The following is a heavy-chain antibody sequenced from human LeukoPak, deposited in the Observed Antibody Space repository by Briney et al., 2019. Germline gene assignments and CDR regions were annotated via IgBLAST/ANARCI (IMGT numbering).Heavy chain of an antibody. J-gene: IGHJ4*02. CDR1: GFTFSSYS. CDR3: ARSHCSSTSCPIWRVFDY. D-gene: IGHD2-2*01. CDR2: ISSSSSYI. Sequence: PGGSLRLSCAASGFTFSSYSMNWVRQAPGKGLEWVSSISSSSSYIYYADSVKGRFTISRDNAKNSLYLQMNSPRAEDTAVYYCARSHCSSTSCPIWRVFDYWGQGTLVTVSS. V-gene: IGHV3-21*01.